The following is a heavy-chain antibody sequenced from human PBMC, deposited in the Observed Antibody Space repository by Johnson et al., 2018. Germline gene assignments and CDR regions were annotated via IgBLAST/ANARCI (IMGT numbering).Heavy chain of an antibody. J-gene: IGHJ6*03. CDR2: IYYSGST. D-gene: IGHD6-19*01. CDR3: ARDCRSGSGYSSDSYYYYYMDV. CDR1: GGSISSTSYY. V-gene: IGHV4-39*07. Sequence: QVQLQESGPGLVKPSETLSLTCTVSGGSISSTSYYWGWIRQPPGKGLEYIGSIYYSGSTYYNPSLKSRVTISVDTSKNQFSLRLSSVTAADTAVYYCARDCRSGSGYSSDSYYYYYMDVWGKGTTVTVSS.